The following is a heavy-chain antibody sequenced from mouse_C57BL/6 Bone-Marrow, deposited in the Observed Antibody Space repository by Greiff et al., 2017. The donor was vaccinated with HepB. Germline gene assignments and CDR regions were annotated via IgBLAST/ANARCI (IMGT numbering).Heavy chain of an antibody. J-gene: IGHJ2*01. CDR3: ARFRTAYYFDY. CDR1: GYAFTNYL. D-gene: IGHD1-2*01. CDR2: INPGSGGT. Sequence: QVQLKESGAELVRPGTSVKVSCKASGYAFTNYLIEWVKQRPGQGLEWIGVINPGSGGTNYNEKFKGKATMTADKSSSTAYMQLSSLTSEDSAVYFCARFRTAYYFDYWGQGTTLTVSS. V-gene: IGHV1-54*01.